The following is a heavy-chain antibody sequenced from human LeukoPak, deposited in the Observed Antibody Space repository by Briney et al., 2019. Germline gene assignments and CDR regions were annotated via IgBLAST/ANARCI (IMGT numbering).Heavy chain of an antibody. CDR1: GGTFSSYA. D-gene: IGHD3-22*01. J-gene: IGHJ4*02. CDR2: IIPIFATA. V-gene: IGHV1-69*01. Sequence: GASLKVSCKASGGTFSSYAISWVRQAPGQGLEWMGGIIPIFATANYAQKFQGRVTITADESTSTAYMELSSLRSEDTAVYYCARSTYYYDSSGYYLPFHFDYWGQGTLLTVSS. CDR3: ARSTYYYDSSGYYLPFHFDY.